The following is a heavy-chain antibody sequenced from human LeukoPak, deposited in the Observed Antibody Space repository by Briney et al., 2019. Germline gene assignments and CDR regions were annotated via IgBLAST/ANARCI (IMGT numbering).Heavy chain of an antibody. Sequence: KPGGSLRLTCAASGFTFSEYYMSWTRQAPGKGLEWVSYIISSSSYTNYADSVKGRFTISRDNAKNSLYLQMNSLRAEDTAVYYCARRSTGNFDYWGQGSLVSVPS. CDR3: ARRSTGNFDY. V-gene: IGHV3-11*03. CDR2: IISSSSYT. CDR1: GFTFSEYY. J-gene: IGHJ4*02.